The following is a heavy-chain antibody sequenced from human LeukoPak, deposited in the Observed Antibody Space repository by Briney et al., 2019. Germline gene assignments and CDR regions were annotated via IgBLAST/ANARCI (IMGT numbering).Heavy chain of an antibody. CDR1: GDSISSGSYY. V-gene: IGHV4-61*02. CDR2: IHISGST. J-gene: IGHJ4*02. Sequence: SQTQSLTCTVSGDSISSGSYYWSWIRQPAGKGLEWIGRIHISGSTNYNPSLKSRVTISVDTSKNQFSLKLSSMTAADTAVYYCASSLIVVVPAAIPFDYWGQGTLVTVSS. D-gene: IGHD2-2*01. CDR3: ASSLIVVVPAAIPFDY.